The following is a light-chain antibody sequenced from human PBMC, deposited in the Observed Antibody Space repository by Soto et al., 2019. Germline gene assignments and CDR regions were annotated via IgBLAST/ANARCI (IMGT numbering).Light chain of an antibody. J-gene: IGKJ1*01. CDR1: QSIITY. Sequence: DIQMTQSPPSLSASVGDRVTITCRASQSIITYLNWYQQKPGKAPNLLIYAASNLQSGVPSRFSGIGSETDFTLTISSLQPADFATYYCQQSYSTPPTFGQGTKVEIK. CDR3: QQSYSTPPT. CDR2: AAS. V-gene: IGKV1-39*01.